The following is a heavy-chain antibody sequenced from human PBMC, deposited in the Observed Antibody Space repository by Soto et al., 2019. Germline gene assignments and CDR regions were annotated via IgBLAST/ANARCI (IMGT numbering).Heavy chain of an antibody. V-gene: IGHV1-46*03. D-gene: IGHD2-15*01. Sequence: QVQLVQSGAEVKKPGASVKVSCKASGYTFTSYYMHWVRQAPGQGLEWMRIINPSGGSTSYAQKFQGRVTMTRDTSTSTVYMELSSLRSEDTAVYYCASGCSGGSCYREFDYWGQGTLVTVSS. CDR3: ASGCSGGSCYREFDY. J-gene: IGHJ4*02. CDR2: INPSGGST. CDR1: GYTFTSYY.